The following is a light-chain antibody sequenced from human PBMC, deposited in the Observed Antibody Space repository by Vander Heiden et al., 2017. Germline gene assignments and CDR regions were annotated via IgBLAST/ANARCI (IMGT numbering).Light chain of an antibody. J-gene: IGKJ2*01. CDR3: QQSKA. CDR2: KAS. CDR1: QSISSW. V-gene: IGKV1-5*03. Sequence: DIQMTQSPSTLSASVGDRVTITCRASQSISSWLAWYQQKPGKAPKLLIYKASSLESGVPSRFSGSGSGTEFTLTISSLQPVDFATYYCQQSKAFGQGTKLEIK.